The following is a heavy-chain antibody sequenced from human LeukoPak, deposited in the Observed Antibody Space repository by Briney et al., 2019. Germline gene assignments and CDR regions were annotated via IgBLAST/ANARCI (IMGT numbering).Heavy chain of an antibody. J-gene: IGHJ4*02. Sequence: SQTLSLICTVSGGSISSYYWSWIRRPRGKGLVGIVSIYYSGSTNYNPSVKSRVTISVDTSKIQFSLKLSSVTAADTAVYYCARQGSVSYYRRPFDYWGQGTLVTVSS. V-gene: IGHV4-59*08. CDR3: ARQGSVSYYRRPFDY. CDR1: GGSISSYY. CDR2: IYYSGST. D-gene: IGHD1-26*01.